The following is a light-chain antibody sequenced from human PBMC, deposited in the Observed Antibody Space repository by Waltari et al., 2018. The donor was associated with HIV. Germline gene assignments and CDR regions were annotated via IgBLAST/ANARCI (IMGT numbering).Light chain of an antibody. V-gene: IGLV1-40*01. CDR2: KNN. CDR3: QSYDSSLSGSRV. CDR1: SSNLGVGYD. Sequence: HSVLTQPPSVSGALGQRVTISCTGSSSNLGVGYDVHWYQQLPGTAPKLLIYKNNTRPSGVPDRCSGSKSGTSASLAITWLQAEDEADYHCQSYDSSLSGSRVFGGGTKLTVL. J-gene: IGLJ3*02.